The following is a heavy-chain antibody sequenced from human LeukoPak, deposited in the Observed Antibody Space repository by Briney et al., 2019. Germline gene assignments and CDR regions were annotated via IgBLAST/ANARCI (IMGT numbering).Heavy chain of an antibody. CDR1: GITFSTYS. CDR2: IRSRSSYI. J-gene: IGHJ6*04. CDR3: ARVVDTAMANYGMDV. V-gene: IGHV3-21*01. Sequence: GGSRRLYWEASGITFSTYSVNCVRQVPGEGLEWGSSIRSRSSYIYYADSVKGRFTISRDNAENSLYLQKNSLRAEDTAVYYCARVVDTAMANYGMDVWGKGTTVTVSS. D-gene: IGHD5-18*01.